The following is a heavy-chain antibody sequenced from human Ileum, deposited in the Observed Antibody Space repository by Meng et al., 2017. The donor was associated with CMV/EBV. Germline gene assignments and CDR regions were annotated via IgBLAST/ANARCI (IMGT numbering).Heavy chain of an antibody. V-gene: IGHV4-61*02. J-gene: IGHJ4*02. CDR3: ARDSYSSSWAMDY. D-gene: IGHD6-13*01. CDR2: IYTSGST. CDR1: GGSISSGSYY. Sequence: ELGPGLVKPSQTLSRTCTVSGGSISSGSYYWSWIRQPAGKGLEWIGRIYTSGSTNYNPSLKSRVTISVDTSKNQFSLKLSSVTAADTAVYYCARDSYSSSWAMDYWGQGTLVTVSS.